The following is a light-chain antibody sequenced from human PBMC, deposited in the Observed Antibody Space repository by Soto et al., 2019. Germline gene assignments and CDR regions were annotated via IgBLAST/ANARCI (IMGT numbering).Light chain of an antibody. CDR1: QSVSSSY. Sequence: EIVLTQSPGTLSLSPGERATLSCRASQSVSSSYLAWYQQKPGQAPRLLIYGASTRATGIPDRSRGSGSGTDFTLPIISLQPEDFSVYYCHQYGSSPQSTFRQGAQVQL. CDR2: GAS. CDR3: HQYGSSPQST. J-gene: IGKJ1*01. V-gene: IGKV3-20*01.